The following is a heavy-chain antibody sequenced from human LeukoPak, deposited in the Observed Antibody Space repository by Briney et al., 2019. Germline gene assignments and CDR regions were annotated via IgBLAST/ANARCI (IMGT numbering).Heavy chain of an antibody. J-gene: IGHJ4*02. V-gene: IGHV4-39*01. CDR2: IYYSGST. CDR1: GGSISSSSYY. D-gene: IGHD6-13*01. Sequence: SETLSLTCTVSGGSISSSSYYWGWIRQPPGKGLEWIGSIYYSGSTYYNPSLKSRVTISVDTSKNQFSLKLSSVTAADTAVYYCACPYSSSWYSVEFYFDYWGQGTLVTVSS. CDR3: ACPYSSSWYSVEFYFDY.